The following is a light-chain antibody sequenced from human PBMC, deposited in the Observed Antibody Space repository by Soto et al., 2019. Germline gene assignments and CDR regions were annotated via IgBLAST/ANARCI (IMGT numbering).Light chain of an antibody. V-gene: IGLV2-23*01. Sequence: QSALTQPASVSGSPGQSITISCTGTSSDVGSYNLVSWYQQHPGKAPKLMIYEGSKRPSGVSNRFSGSKSGNTASLTISGXXXXXXAXYYCCSYAGSSTYVVFGGGTKLTVL. CDR1: SSDVGSYNL. J-gene: IGLJ2*01. CDR2: EGS. CDR3: CSYAGSSTYVV.